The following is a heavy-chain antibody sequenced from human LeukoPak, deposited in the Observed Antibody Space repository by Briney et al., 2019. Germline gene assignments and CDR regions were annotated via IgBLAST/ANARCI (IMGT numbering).Heavy chain of an antibody. D-gene: IGHD3-22*01. CDR3: ARGDSSSYSYSTRAEYFQH. CDR1: GGSFRGYY. CDR2: INHSGST. J-gene: IGHJ1*01. V-gene: IGHV4-34*01. Sequence: PSETLSLTCAVYGGSFRGYYWSWIRQPPGKGLEWIGEINHSGSTNYNPSLKSRVTISVDTSKNQFSLKLSSVTAADTAVYYCARGDSSSYSYSTRAEYFQHWGQGTLVTVSS.